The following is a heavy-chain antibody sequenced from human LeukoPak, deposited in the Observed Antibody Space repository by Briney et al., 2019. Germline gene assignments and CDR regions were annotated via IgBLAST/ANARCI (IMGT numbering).Heavy chain of an antibody. V-gene: IGHV3-30*03. CDR2: VSYEGTIK. Sequence: GESLRLSCAASGFTFSSYWMSWVRQAPGKGLEWVAVVSYEGTIKYYSDSAKGRFTISRDNSNSLVSLQMNNLTTEDTAVYYCAREKFDSWGQGTLVIVSP. CDR1: GFTFSSYW. CDR3: AREKFDS. J-gene: IGHJ5*01.